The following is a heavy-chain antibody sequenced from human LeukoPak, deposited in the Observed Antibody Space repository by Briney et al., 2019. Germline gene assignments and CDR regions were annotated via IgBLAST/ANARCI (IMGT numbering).Heavy chain of an antibody. CDR3: ARVGTAMVLDY. D-gene: IGHD5-18*01. J-gene: IGHJ4*02. CDR2: IYSGGST. CDR1: GLTVSSNY. Sequence: QSGGSLRLSCAASGLTVSSNYMSWVRQAPGKGLEWVSVIYSGGSTYYADSVKGRFTISRDNSKNTLYLQMNSLRAEDTAVYYCARVGTAMVLDYWGQGTLVTVSS. V-gene: IGHV3-53*01.